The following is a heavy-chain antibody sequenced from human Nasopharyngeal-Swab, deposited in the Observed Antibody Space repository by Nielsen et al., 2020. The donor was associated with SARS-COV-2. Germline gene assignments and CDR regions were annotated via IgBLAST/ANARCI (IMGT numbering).Heavy chain of an antibody. CDR2: INPVNENT. D-gene: IGHD3/OR15-3a*01. CDR1: GYTFTSYA. Sequence: ASVKVSCKASGYTFTSYAMHWVRQAPGQRLEWMGWINPVNENTKYSQKFQGRVTITRDTSANIGYMELNSLRSEDTALYYCARDLDTWGIFDYWGQGTLVTVSS. J-gene: IGHJ4*02. V-gene: IGHV1-3*01. CDR3: ARDLDTWGIFDY.